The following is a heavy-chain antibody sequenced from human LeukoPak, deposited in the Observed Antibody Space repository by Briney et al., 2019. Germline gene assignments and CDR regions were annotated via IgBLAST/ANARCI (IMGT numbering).Heavy chain of an antibody. D-gene: IGHD2-15*01. CDR1: GFTFSSYW. CDR2: INSDGSST. J-gene: IGHJ4*02. Sequence: GGSLRLSCAASGFTFSSYWMHWVRQAPGKGLVWVSRINSDGSSTSYADSVKGRFTISRDNAKNTLYLQMNSLRAEDTAVYYCAREVCSGGSCYSDYWGQGTLVTVPS. V-gene: IGHV3-74*01. CDR3: AREVCSGGSCYSDY.